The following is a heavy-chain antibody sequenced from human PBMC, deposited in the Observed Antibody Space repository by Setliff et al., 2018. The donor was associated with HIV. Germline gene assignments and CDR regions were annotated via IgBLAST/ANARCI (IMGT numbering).Heavy chain of an antibody. V-gene: IGHV4-39*01. D-gene: IGHD3-3*01. CDR1: GGSFTSRSYY. Sequence: ASETLSLTCTVSGGSFTSRSYYWGWIRQPPGKGLEWIGSIFYSGITYYNPSLKSRVPISVDTSKNQFSLNLTSVTAADTAVYYCARSKTFYDFWGGYYTHGAFKIWGLGTMVTVSS. J-gene: IGHJ3*02. CDR2: IFYSGIT. CDR3: ARSKTFYDFWGGYYTHGAFKI.